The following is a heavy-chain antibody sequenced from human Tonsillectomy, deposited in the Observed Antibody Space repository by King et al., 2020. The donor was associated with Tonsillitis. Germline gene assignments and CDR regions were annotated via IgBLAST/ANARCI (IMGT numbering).Heavy chain of an antibody. J-gene: IGHJ6*04. CDR2: ISYEGHNK. Sequence: HVQLVESGGGVVQPGRSLRLSCAASGFTFSSYGMHWVRQAPGKGLEWLTCISYEGHNKYYGDSVKGRFTISRDNSKNTLYLQMNNLRAEDTAVYYCATSRVGGSGSAHDHKYYGRYVWGEGTTVTVSS. V-gene: IGHV3-30*03. CDR3: ATSRVGGSGSAHDHKYYGRYV. CDR1: GFTFSSYG. D-gene: IGHD3-10*01.